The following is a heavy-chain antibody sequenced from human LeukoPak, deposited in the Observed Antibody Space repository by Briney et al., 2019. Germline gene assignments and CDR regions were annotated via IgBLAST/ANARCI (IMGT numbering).Heavy chain of an antibody. CDR2: ISGSSSNT. V-gene: IGHV3-23*01. CDR3: AKGSSSNWNIYGY. CDR1: GFTFSSYA. J-gene: IGHJ4*02. D-gene: IGHD6-13*01. Sequence: PGGSLGLSCAASGFTFSSYAMTWVRQAPGKGLEWVSAISGSSSNTYYADSVKGRFTISRDNSKNTLYLQISSLRAEDTAVYYCAKGSSSNWNIYGYWGQGILVTVSS.